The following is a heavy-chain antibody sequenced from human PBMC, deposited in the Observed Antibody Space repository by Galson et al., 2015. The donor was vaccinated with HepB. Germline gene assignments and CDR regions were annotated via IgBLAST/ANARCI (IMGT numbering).Heavy chain of an antibody. D-gene: IGHD2-2*02. CDR1: GGSFSGYY. J-gene: IGHJ4*02. Sequence: TLSLTCAVYGGSFSGYYWSWIRQPPGKGLEWIGEINHSGSTNYNPSLKSRVTISVDTSKNQFSLKLSSVTAADTAVYYCARGLIDIVVVPAAIRPQYYFDYWGQGTLVTVSS. V-gene: IGHV4-34*01. CDR2: INHSGST. CDR3: ARGLIDIVVVPAAIRPQYYFDY.